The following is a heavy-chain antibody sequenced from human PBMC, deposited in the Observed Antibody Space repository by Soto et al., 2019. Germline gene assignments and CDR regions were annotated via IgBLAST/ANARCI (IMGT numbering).Heavy chain of an antibody. Sequence: SETLSLTCTVSGGSMISYYWIFIRHPAFKGLEWIGYIYYRGSTSYNPSLKSRVTISLDSSKNQFSLKLSSVTAADTAFYYCASGGATWYYFDYWGQGTLVTVSS. CDR3: ASGGATWYYFDY. V-gene: IGHV4-59*01. D-gene: IGHD3-16*01. CDR1: GGSMISYY. CDR2: IYYRGST. J-gene: IGHJ4*02.